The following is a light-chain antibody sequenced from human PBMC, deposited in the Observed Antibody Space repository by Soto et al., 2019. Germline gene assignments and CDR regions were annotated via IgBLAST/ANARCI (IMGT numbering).Light chain of an antibody. CDR1: QSWSSNS. J-gene: IGKJ5*01. CDR2: GAS. V-gene: IGKV3D-20*02. CDR3: QQRSNWPIT. Sequence: EIVLTQSPGTLSLSPGERATLSCRASQSWSSNSLAWYQQKRGQAPRLLIHGASSRATGIPARFSGSGSGTDFTLTISSLEPEDFAVYYCQQRSNWPITFGQGTRLEIK.